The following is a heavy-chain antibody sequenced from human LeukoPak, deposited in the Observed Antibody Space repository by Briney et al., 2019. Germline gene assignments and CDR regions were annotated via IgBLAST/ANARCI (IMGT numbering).Heavy chain of an antibody. J-gene: IGHJ4*02. CDR3: ARGPPAYRSGRSTALDY. CDR2: INSYGSST. D-gene: IGHD6-19*01. CDR1: GFTFSSYW. Sequence: GGSLRLSCAASGFTFSSYWMHWVRQAPGKGLVWVSRINSYGSSTSYADSVKGRFTISRDIAKNTLYLQMNSLRAEDTAVYYCARGPPAYRSGRSTALDYWGQGTLVTVSS. V-gene: IGHV3-74*01.